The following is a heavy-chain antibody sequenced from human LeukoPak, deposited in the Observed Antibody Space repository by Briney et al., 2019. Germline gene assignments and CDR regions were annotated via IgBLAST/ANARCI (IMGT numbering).Heavy chain of an antibody. CDR3: AREYGNGWYDC. D-gene: IGHD2-8*01. V-gene: IGHV3-21*01. Sequence: PGGSLRLSCAASGFTFSSYIMNWVRQAPGEGLEWVSSISSSSSYIYYADSVKGRFTISRDNAKNSLYLQMNSLTVEDTAVYYCAREYGNGWYDCWGQGTLVTVSS. CDR2: ISSSSSYI. J-gene: IGHJ5*01. CDR1: GFTFSSYI.